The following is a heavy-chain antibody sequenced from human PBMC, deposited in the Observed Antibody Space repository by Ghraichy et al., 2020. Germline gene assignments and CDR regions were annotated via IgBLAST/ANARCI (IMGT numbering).Heavy chain of an antibody. CDR3: ARREGQNWGSLDY. D-gene: IGHD7-27*01. V-gene: IGHV3-23*01. CDR2: IIGIGDFT. J-gene: IGHJ4*02. Sequence: GGSLRLSCAASGFTFSSNAMTWVRQAPGKGLEWVSAIIGIGDFTYYADSVKGRFTISRDNSKNTLNLQMNSLRAEDTAIYYWARREGQNWGSLDYWGQGTVVTVSS. CDR1: GFTFSSNA.